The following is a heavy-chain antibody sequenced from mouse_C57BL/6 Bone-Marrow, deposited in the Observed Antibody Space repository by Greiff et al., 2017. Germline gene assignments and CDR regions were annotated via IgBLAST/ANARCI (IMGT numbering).Heavy chain of an antibody. Sequence: QFHVKQPGAVLVKPGASVKLSCKASGYTFTSYWITWVKQRPGQGLEWIGDIYPGSGNTNYNEKFKSKATLTVDTSSSTAYMQLSSLTSEDSAVYYCARSGWGYYHLFDYWGQGTTLTVSS. D-gene: IGHD2-3*01. J-gene: IGHJ2*01. CDR3: ARSGWGYYHLFDY. V-gene: IGHV1-55*01. CDR2: IYPGSGNT. CDR1: GYTFTSYW.